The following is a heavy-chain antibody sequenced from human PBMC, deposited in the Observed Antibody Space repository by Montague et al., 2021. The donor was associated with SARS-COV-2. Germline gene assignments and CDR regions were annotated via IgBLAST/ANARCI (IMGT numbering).Heavy chain of an antibody. CDR2: IYQDWST. D-gene: IGHD6-19*01. CDR3: MRAGGYVNTPQL. V-gene: IGHV4-4*02. Sequence: SETLSLTCAVSGDSIMTTNWWSWVRQPPGKGLEWIGEIYQDWSTNYNPSLKSRVTMSVDKSKNQFSLQLKYLTAADTAVYFCMRAGGYVNTPQLWGQGAPVIVSS. CDR1: GDSIMTTNW. J-gene: IGHJ4*02.